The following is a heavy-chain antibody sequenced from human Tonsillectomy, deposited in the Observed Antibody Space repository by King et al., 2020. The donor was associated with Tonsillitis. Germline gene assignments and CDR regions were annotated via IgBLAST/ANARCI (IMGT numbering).Heavy chain of an antibody. Sequence: QVQLQESGPGLVKPSQTLSLTCSVSGGSIGSGNYYWSWIRQTAGKGLEWIGRVYTRGNTNYNPALQSRLTISIDTSENKVSLRLNSVTAADPAVYYCARDIGYDAFDIWGQGTLVTVSS. V-gene: IGHV4-61*02. CDR3: ARDIGYDAFDI. CDR2: VYTRGNT. CDR1: GGSIGSGNYY. J-gene: IGHJ3*02. D-gene: IGHD2-15*01.